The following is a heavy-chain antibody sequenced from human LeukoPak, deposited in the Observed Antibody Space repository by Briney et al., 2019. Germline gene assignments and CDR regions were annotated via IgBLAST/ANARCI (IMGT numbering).Heavy chain of an antibody. Sequence: GGSLRLSCAASGFTFRNYAMSWVRQAPGKGLEWASGVRGSGGSTYYADSVMGRFTISRDNSKNTLYLQMNSLRAEDTAVYYCAKESNYDFWSGYYNYWGQGTLVTVSS. J-gene: IGHJ4*02. V-gene: IGHV3-23*01. CDR3: AKESNYDFWSGYYNY. D-gene: IGHD3-3*01. CDR2: VRGSGGST. CDR1: GFTFRNYA.